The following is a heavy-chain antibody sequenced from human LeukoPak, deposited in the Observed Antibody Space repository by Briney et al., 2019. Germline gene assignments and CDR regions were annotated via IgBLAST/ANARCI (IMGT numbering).Heavy chain of an antibody. CDR1: GFTFSGFW. Sequence: PGGSLRLSCAASGFTFSGFWMSWVRQAPGKGLEWVANINQDGSERYYVDSVKGRFTISRDNARNSLYLQMNSLRAEDTAVYYCARGCGSGTYRGTTQIFDFWGQGTLVTVSS. J-gene: IGHJ4*02. CDR3: ARGCGSGTYRGTTQIFDF. CDR2: INQDGSER. V-gene: IGHV3-7*04. D-gene: IGHD3-10*01.